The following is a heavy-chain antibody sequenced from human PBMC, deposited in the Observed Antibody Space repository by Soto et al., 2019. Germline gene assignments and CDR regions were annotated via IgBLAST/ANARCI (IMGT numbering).Heavy chain of an antibody. CDR1: GFTFSSYG. CDR3: AKDQSGYDHYAMDV. V-gene: IGHV3-30*18. J-gene: IGHJ6*02. CDR2: ISYDGTNR. D-gene: IGHD3-3*01. Sequence: QVQLVESGGGVVQPGRSLRLSCAASGFTFSSYGMHWVRQAPGKGLEWVAVISYDGTNRNHADSVKGRFTISRDNSKNTLHLRMNSLISEDTAVYYCAKDQSGYDHYAMDVWGQGTAVTVSS.